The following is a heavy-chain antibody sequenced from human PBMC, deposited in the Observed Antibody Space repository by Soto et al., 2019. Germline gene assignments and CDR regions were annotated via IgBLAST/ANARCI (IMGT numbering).Heavy chain of an antibody. J-gene: IGHJ4*02. Sequence: GSGPYAGEPTQTLTLTCTFSGFSLSTSGMAVGWIRQPPGKALEWLALIYWDNDKWYSPSLKSRLTITKDTSKNQVDLTVTNMDPVDTATYYCAHMIVYDSSGYYFDNWGQGTLVTVSS. CDR3: AHMIVYDSSGYYFDN. D-gene: IGHD3-22*01. CDR1: GFSLSTSGMA. CDR2: IYWDNDK. V-gene: IGHV2-5*02.